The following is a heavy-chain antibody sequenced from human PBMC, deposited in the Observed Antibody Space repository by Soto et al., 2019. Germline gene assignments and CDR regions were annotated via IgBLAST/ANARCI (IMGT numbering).Heavy chain of an antibody. J-gene: IGHJ5*02. D-gene: IGHD4-17*01. Sequence: GGSLRRSCATSGFIFSDYAMSWVRQAPGKGLEWVSYISGTDGTTDYADSVKGRFTISRDNSKNTLYLQMIGLRADDTAVYYCTAVTTIRVPWGQGTLVTVSS. CDR2: ISGTDGTT. CDR1: GFIFSDYA. V-gene: IGHV3-23*01. CDR3: TAVTTIRVP.